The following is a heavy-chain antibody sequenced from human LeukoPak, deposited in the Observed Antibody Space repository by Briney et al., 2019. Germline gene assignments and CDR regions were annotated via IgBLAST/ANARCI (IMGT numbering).Heavy chain of an antibody. J-gene: IGHJ6*02. D-gene: IGHD3-22*01. CDR1: GFTFSSYS. CDR3: ARKVITTSDYYGMDV. CDR2: IRSSSSYI. Sequence: PGGSLRLSCAASGFTFSSYSMNWVRQAPGKRLEWVSSIRSSSSYIYYADSVKGRFTISRDNAKNSLYLQMNSLRAEDTAVYYCARKVITTSDYYGMDVWGQGTTVTVSS. V-gene: IGHV3-21*01.